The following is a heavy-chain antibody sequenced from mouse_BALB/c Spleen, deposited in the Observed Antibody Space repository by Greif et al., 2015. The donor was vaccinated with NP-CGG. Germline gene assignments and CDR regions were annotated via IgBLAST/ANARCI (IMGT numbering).Heavy chain of an antibody. CDR2: IYPGSGNT. Sequence: QVQLQQPGPELVKPGASVKISCKASGYTFTDYYINWVKQKPGQGLEWIGWIYPGSGNTEYNEKFKGKATLTVDTSSNTAYMQLSSLTSEDTAVYFCARRTGTEAMDYWGQGTSVTVSS. D-gene: IGHD4-1*01. CDR3: ARRTGTEAMDY. J-gene: IGHJ4*01. CDR1: GYTFTDYY. V-gene: IGHV1-84*02.